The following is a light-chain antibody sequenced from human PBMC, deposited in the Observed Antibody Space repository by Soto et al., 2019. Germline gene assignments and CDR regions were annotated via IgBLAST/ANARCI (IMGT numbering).Light chain of an antibody. V-gene: IGKV3-15*01. CDR2: GAS. CDR1: QNVGTN. J-gene: IGKJ1*01. CDR3: QQYNNGPPWT. Sequence: TELTQSPATLSISPGERATLSCRASQNVGTNLAWYQQKPGQAPRLLIYGASTRAFGLPARFTGSGSGTEFTLTITSLQSEDIAVYHCQQYNNGPPWTFGQGTRVEV.